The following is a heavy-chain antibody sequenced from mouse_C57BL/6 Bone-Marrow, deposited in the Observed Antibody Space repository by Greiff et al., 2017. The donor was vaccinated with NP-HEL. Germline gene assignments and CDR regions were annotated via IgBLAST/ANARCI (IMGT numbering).Heavy chain of an antibody. J-gene: IGHJ4*01. CDR3: ARYGGNYVDYAMDY. CDR2: IDPSDSET. V-gene: IGHV1-52*01. Sequence: VQLQQPGAELVRPGSSVKLSCKASGYTFTSYWMHWVKQRPIQGLEWIGNIDPSDSETHYNQKFKDKATLTVDKSSSTAYMQLSSLTSEDSAVYYCARYGGNYVDYAMDYWGQGTSVTVSS. CDR1: GYTFTSYW. D-gene: IGHD1-1*02.